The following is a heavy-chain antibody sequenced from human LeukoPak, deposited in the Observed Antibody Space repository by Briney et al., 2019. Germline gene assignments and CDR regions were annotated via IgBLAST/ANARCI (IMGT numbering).Heavy chain of an antibody. V-gene: IGHV3-33*01. CDR3: ARDGNYRFDY. D-gene: IGHD3-16*02. CDR1: GFTFSSYG. CDR2: IWYDGSKT. Sequence: PGGSLRLSCAASGFTFSSYGMHWVRQAPGKGLEWVAVIWYDGSKTYYAGSVKGRFTISRDSSKKTLFLQMNSLRAEDTAVYYCARDGNYRFDYWGHGTLVTVSS. J-gene: IGHJ4*01.